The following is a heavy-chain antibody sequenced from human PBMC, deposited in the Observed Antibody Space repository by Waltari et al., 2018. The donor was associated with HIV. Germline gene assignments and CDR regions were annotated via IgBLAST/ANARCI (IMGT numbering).Heavy chain of an antibody. V-gene: IGHV1-18*01. CDR2: ISAYNGNT. D-gene: IGHD2-21*02. CDR1: VYTFTSYG. J-gene: IGHJ4*02. CDR3: ATVLALGGYYYFDY. Sequence: SVKVSCKASVYTFTSYGISWVRQAPGQGLEWMGWISAYNGNTNYAQKLQGRVTMTTDTSTSTAYMELRSLRSDDTAVYYCATVLALGGYYYFDYWGQGTLVTVSS.